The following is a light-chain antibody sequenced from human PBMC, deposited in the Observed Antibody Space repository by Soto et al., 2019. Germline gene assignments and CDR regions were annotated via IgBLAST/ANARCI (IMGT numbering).Light chain of an antibody. CDR1: SSNIGRHS. J-gene: IGLJ2*01. CDR3: AAWDDSLNGVL. V-gene: IGLV1-44*01. CDR2: NNN. Sequence: QSVLTQPPSASGTPGQRVTIACSGSSSNIGRHSVSWYQQLPGTAPKLLIYNNNQRPSGVPDRFSGSRSGTSASLAISGLHSDDEADYYCAAWDDSLNGVLFGGGTKLTVL.